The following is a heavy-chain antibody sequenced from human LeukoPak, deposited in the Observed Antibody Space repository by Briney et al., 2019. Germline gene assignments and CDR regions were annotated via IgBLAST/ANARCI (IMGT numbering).Heavy chain of an antibody. CDR3: ARWRRDGYNLPFDI. Sequence: GASVKVSCKASGYTFTSYDINWVRQATGQGLEWMGWMNPNSGNTGYAQKFQGRVTMTRNTSISTAYMELSSLRSEDTAVYYCARWRRDGYNLPFDIWGQGTMVTVSS. V-gene: IGHV1-8*01. CDR2: MNPNSGNT. D-gene: IGHD5-24*01. CDR1: GYTFTSYD. J-gene: IGHJ3*02.